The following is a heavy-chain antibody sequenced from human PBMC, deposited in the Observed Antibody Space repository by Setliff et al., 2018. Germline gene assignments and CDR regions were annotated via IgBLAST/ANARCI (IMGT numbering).Heavy chain of an antibody. Sequence: ASVKVSCKASGYTFTSYGISWVRQAPGQGLEWMGWISAYNGITNYAQKLQGRVTMTTDTSTSTAYMELRSLRSDDTAVYYCARETRDPTYYNFWSGYEVGAFDPWGQGTLVTVSS. J-gene: IGHJ5*02. V-gene: IGHV1-18*01. CDR3: ARETRDPTYYNFWSGYEVGAFDP. CDR2: ISAYNGIT. D-gene: IGHD3-3*01. CDR1: GYTFTSYG.